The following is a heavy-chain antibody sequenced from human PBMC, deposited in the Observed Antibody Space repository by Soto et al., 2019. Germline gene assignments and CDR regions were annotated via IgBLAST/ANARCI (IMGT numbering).Heavy chain of an antibody. CDR2: ITTYNGNT. Sequence: QVQLVQSGVEVREPGASVKVSCKAVRYIFTNYGVSWVRQAPGQGLEWMGWITTYNGNTEYAQQFQGRVTMTTDASTSTAYMELGSLRSDDTAIYYWARALTGYGMDGWGQGTTVTVSS. J-gene: IGHJ6*02. V-gene: IGHV1-18*01. CDR3: ARALTGYGMDG. CDR1: RYIFTNYG.